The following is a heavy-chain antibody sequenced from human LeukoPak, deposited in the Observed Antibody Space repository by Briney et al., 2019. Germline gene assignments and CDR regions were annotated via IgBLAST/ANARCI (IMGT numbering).Heavy chain of an antibody. CDR2: INHSGST. Sequence: SETLSLTCTVSGGSISSYYWSWIRQPPGKGLEWIGEINHSGSTNYNPSLKSRVTISVDTSKNQFSLKLSSVTAADTAVYYCARLGGYSYGLLYRNYYYYMDVWGKGTTVTISS. CDR3: ARLGGYSYGLLYRNYYYYMDV. CDR1: GGSISSYY. J-gene: IGHJ6*03. V-gene: IGHV4-34*01. D-gene: IGHD5-18*01.